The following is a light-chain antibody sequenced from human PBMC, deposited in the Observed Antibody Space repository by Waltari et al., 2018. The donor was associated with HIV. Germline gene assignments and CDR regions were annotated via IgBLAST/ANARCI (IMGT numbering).Light chain of an antibody. CDR1: SAGSA. CDR2: GNS. J-gene: IGLJ2*01. Sequence: QSDLTHPTPVSGAQGQRVTIPCSGVSAGSAVHWYQQLPGTVPNLLIYGNSTRPSGVPDRCSGSKSGPLASLAITGLQAEDEADYYCQSYDSSLSSSVFGGGTRLTVL. V-gene: IGLV1-40*01. CDR3: QSYDSSLSSSV.